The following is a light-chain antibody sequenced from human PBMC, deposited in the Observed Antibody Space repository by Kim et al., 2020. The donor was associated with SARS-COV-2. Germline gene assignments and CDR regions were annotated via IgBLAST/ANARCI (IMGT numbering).Light chain of an antibody. Sequence: SSELTQAPSVSVSPGQTASITCSGDKLGDKYACWYQQKPGQSPVLVIYQDTKRPSGIPERFSGSNSGNTATLTISGTQAMDEADYYCQAWDSSTVFGTGT. V-gene: IGLV3-1*01. J-gene: IGLJ1*01. CDR2: QDT. CDR3: QAWDSSTV. CDR1: KLGDKY.